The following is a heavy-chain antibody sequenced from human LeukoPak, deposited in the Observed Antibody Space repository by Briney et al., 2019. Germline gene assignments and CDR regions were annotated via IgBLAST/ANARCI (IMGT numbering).Heavy chain of an antibody. CDR3: ASAKWSDAFDI. Sequence: SQTLSLTCAVSGGSIGSGGYSWSWIRQPPGKGLEWIGYIYHSGSTYYNPSLKSRVTISVDRSKNQFSLKPSSVTAADTAVYYCASAKWSDAFDIWGQGTMVTVSS. CDR1: GGSIGSGGYS. CDR2: IYHSGST. D-gene: IGHD2-15*01. J-gene: IGHJ3*02. V-gene: IGHV4-30-2*01.